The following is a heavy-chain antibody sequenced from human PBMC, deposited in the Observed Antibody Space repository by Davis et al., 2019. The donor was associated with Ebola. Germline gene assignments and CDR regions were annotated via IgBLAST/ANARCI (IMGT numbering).Heavy chain of an antibody. CDR3: ARSSHCSSTSCFIYYYYGMDV. Sequence: SETLSLTCAVYGGSFSGYYWSWIRQPPGKGLEWIGEINHSGSTNYNPSLKSRVTISVDTSKNQFSLKLSSVTAADTAVYYCARSSHCSSTSCFIYYYYGMDVWGQGTTVTVSS. CDR1: GGSFSGYY. CDR2: INHSGST. J-gene: IGHJ6*02. V-gene: IGHV4-34*01. D-gene: IGHD2-2*01.